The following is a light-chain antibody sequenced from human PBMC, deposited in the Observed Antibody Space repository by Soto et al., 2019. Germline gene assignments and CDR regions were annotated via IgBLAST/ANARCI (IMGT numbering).Light chain of an antibody. CDR3: QQYGSSPFT. J-gene: IGKJ3*01. V-gene: IGKV3-20*01. CDR2: GAS. Sequence: EIVLTQSPGSLSLSPGERATLSCRASQSVSSSYLAWYQQKPGQAPRLLISGASIRATGIPDRFSGSGSGTDFTLTISSLEPEDFAVFYCQQYGSSPFTFGPGTKVDFK. CDR1: QSVSSSY.